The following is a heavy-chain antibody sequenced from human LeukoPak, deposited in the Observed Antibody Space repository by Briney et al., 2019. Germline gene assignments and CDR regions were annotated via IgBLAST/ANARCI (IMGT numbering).Heavy chain of an antibody. CDR2: IASNGGSE. D-gene: IGHD6-13*01. Sequence: GSLRLSCAASGFTFTTYGLHWVRQAPGKGLEWVAAIASNGGSEYYADSVKGRFTISRDNSKNTLFLQMNSLRPDDTAVYYCAKRGHYSINWYHYFNYWGQGTLVTVSS. J-gene: IGHJ4*02. CDR1: GFTFTTYG. V-gene: IGHV3-30*18. CDR3: AKRGHYSINWYHYFNY.